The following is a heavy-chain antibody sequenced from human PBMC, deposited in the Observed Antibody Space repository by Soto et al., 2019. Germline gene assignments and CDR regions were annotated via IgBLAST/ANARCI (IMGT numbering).Heavy chain of an antibody. D-gene: IGHD1-1*01. CDR1: GYTFTSYY. V-gene: IGHV1-46*03. Sequence: GASVKVSCKASGYTFTSYYMHWVRQAPGQGLEWMGIINPSGGSTSYAQKFQGRVTMTRDTSTSTVYMELSSLRSEDTAVYYCARDSTTGTSYNWFDPWGQGTLVTVSS. CDR3: ARDSTTGTSYNWFDP. J-gene: IGHJ5*02. CDR2: INPSGGST.